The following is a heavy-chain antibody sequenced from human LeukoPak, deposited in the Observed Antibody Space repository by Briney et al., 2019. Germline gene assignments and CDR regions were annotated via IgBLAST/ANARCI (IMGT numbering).Heavy chain of an antibody. J-gene: IGHJ5*02. CDR2: ISSSGSTI. Sequence: GGSLRLSCAASGFTFSSYEMNWVRQAPGKGLEGVSYISSSGSTIYFADSVKGRFTISRDNAKNSLYLQMNSLRAEDTAVYYCARDPGGESRYPRDWFVPWGQGTLVTVSS. CDR3: ARDPGGESRYPRDWFVP. V-gene: IGHV3-48*03. CDR1: GFTFSSYE. D-gene: IGHD3-10*01.